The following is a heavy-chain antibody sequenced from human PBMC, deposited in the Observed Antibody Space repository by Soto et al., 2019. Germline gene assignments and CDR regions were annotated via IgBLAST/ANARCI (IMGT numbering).Heavy chain of an antibody. CDR2: ISYDGSNK. D-gene: IGHD4-17*01. J-gene: IGHJ4*02. CDR3: ARDSGDYVFGDDY. Sequence: QVQLVESGGGVVQPGRSLRLSCAASGFTFSSYAMHWVRQAPGKGLEWVAVISYDGSNKYYADSVKGRFTISRDNSKNTLYLEMNSLRAEDTAVYYCARDSGDYVFGDDYWGQGTLFTVSS. V-gene: IGHV3-30-3*01. CDR1: GFTFSSYA.